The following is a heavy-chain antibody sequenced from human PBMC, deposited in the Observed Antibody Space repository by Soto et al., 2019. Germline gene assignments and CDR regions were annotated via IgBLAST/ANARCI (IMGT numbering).Heavy chain of an antibody. CDR2: IIPLFGTA. J-gene: IGHJ4*02. Sequence: QLQRVQSGSEVKKPGSSVKVSCKASGCTFSSYSINWVRQAPGQGLEWLGEIIPLFGTANYAQKFQGRVTITANESTSTAYMELSSRRSEDTAAYYCARDGGRHSGGSDYWGQGTRVTVSS. D-gene: IGHD1-26*01. V-gene: IGHV1-69*01. CDR3: ARDGGRHSGGSDY. CDR1: GCTFSSYS.